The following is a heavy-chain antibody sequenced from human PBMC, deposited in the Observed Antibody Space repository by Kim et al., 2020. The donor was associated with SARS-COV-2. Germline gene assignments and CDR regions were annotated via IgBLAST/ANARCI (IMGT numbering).Heavy chain of an antibody. Sequence: GGSLRLSCAASGFTFSNYAMSWVRQAPGKGLEWVSSIGGRGVSMHYADSVKGRFTISRDNSKNTLYLQMNSLTAEDTAVYYCAKSVPLAGYYVYWGQGTLVTVSS. CDR3: AKSVPLAGYYVY. CDR1: GFTFSNYA. J-gene: IGHJ4*02. CDR2: IGGRGVSM. V-gene: IGHV3-23*01. D-gene: IGHD3-22*01.